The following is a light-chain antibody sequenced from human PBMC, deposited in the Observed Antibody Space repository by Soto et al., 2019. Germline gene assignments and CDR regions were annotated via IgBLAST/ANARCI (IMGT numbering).Light chain of an antibody. V-gene: IGLV2-14*01. CDR1: SSDVGLYDY. Sequence: QSVLTQPASVSGSPGQSITISCTGTSSDVGLYDYVSWYQQHPGKAPQLMIYAVSNRPSGVSNRFSASKSGNTASLFISGLQAEDNADYYCSSYTSASASVYGSGPNLTV. CDR3: SSYTSASASV. CDR2: AVS. J-gene: IGLJ1*01.